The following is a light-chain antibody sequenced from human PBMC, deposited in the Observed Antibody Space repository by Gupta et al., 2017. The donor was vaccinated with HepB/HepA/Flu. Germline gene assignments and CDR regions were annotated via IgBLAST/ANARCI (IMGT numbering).Light chain of an antibody. CDR2: AAS. J-gene: IGKJ4*01. CDR1: QSISTY. CDR3: QQSYGSPIT. V-gene: IGKV1-39*01. Sequence: DIQMTQSPSSLSASVGDRVTITCRASQSISTYLNWYQQKPGKAPNLLIYAASSLQSGVPSRFSGSGSGTDFTLTISSLQPEDFATYYCQQSYGSPITFGGGTKVEIK.